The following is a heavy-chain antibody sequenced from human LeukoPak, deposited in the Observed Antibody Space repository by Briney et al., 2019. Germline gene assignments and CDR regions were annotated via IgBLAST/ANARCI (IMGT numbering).Heavy chain of an antibody. J-gene: IGHJ4*02. Sequence: PGGSLRLSCAASRFTFSTYAMHWVRQAPGKGLEWVAVIWHDGSNKYYADSVKGRFTISRDNSKNTLYLQMDSLRAEDTAVYYCARFQYCSGGSCYRLGDYWGQGTLVTVSS. CDR1: RFTFSTYA. V-gene: IGHV3-33*01. CDR2: IWHDGSNK. D-gene: IGHD2-15*01. CDR3: ARFQYCSGGSCYRLGDY.